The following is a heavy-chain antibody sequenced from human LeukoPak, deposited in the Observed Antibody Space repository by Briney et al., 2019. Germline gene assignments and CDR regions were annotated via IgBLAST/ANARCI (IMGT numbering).Heavy chain of an antibody. CDR2: IYSSGSSGST. V-gene: IGHV4-4*07. J-gene: IGHJ4*02. CDR3: ARGGAYYFDY. D-gene: IGHD1-26*01. CDR1: GGPISSYY. Sequence: SETLSLTCTVSGGPISSYYWSWIRQPAGKGLEWIGRIYSSGSSGSTNYNPSLKSRVTMSVDTSKNQLSLKLSSVTAADTAVYYCARGGAYYFDYWGQGTLVTVSS.